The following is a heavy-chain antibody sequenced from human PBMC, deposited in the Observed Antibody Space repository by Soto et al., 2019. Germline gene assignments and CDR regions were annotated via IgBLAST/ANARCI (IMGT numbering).Heavy chain of an antibody. CDR1: GFTFSAYT. CDR2: ITSTSNII. Sequence: EVQLVESGGGLVQPGSSLRLSCEASGFTFSAYTMNWVRQAPGKGLEWISHITSTSNIIYYADSVKGRFTISRDNARNSLFLQMNSLRVEDPAVYYCARGKAMDDYWGQGTLVTVSS. CDR3: ARGKAMDDY. V-gene: IGHV3-48*01. J-gene: IGHJ4*02. D-gene: IGHD5-18*01.